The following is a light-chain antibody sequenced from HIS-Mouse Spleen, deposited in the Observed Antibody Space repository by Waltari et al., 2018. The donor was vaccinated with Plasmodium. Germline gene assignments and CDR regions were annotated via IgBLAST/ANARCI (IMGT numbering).Light chain of an antibody. CDR1: QSVSSN. J-gene: IGKJ3*01. CDR3: QQYNNWSFT. V-gene: IGKV3-15*01. Sequence: EIVMTQSPATLSVSPGERATLSCRASQSVSSNLAWYQQKPGQAPRLLIYGASPRATGIPVRFSGSGSGTEFTLTISSLQSEDFAVYYCQQYNNWSFTFGPGTKVDIK. CDR2: GAS.